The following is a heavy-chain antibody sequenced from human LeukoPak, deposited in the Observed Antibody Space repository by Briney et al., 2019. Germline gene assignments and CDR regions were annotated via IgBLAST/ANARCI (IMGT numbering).Heavy chain of an antibody. J-gene: IGHJ6*03. Sequence: ASVNVSCTASGGTFSSHAIAWVRPAPGQGAEWMGGIIPISGTANYAQKFQGRVTITTDHSTSTAYMALSSLTSDDTAVYYCARGLQYQLLKALGYYYLDVWGEGTTVTVSS. CDR2: IIPISGTA. CDR3: ARGLQYQLLKALGYYYLDV. D-gene: IGHD2-2*01. CDR1: GGTFSSHA. V-gene: IGHV1-69*05.